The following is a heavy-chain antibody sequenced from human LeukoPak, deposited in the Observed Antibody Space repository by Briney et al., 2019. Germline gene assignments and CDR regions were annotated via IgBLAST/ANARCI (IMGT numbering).Heavy chain of an antibody. Sequence: GGSLRLSCAACGFTFSSYDMHWVRQATGKGLEWVSAIGTAGDTYYPGSVKGQFTISRDNSKNTLYLQMNSLRAEDTAVYYCAKVALTNLSRPSWGQGTLVTVSS. V-gene: IGHV3-13*03. CDR2: IGTAGDT. CDR3: AKVALTNLSRPS. D-gene: IGHD1-14*01. CDR1: GFTFSSYD. J-gene: IGHJ4*02.